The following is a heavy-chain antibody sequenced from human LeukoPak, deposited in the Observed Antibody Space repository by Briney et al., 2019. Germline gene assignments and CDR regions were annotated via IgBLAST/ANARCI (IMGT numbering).Heavy chain of an antibody. V-gene: IGHV3-21*01. J-gene: IGHJ6*03. CDR2: ITSSSSYT. CDR1: GFTFSTYN. D-gene: IGHD1-26*01. CDR3: ARDPYNGNYGDSYYYMDV. Sequence: GGSLRLSCAASGFTFSTYNMNWVRQAPGKGLEWVSSITSSSSYTFYADSVKGRFTISRDNAKNSLYLQMNSLRAEDTAIYYCARDPYNGNYGDSYYYMDVWGKGTTVTISS.